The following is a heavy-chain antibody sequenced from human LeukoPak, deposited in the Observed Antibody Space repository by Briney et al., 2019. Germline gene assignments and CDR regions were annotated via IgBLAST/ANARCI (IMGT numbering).Heavy chain of an antibody. CDR2: IYTSGST. J-gene: IGHJ6*02. Sequence: PSQTLSLTCTVSGGSISSGSYYWSWIRQPAGKGLEWIGRIYTSGSTNYNPSLKSRVTISVDTSKNQFSLKLSSVTAADTAVYYCARESYCSSTSCYRAGGYYYYGMDAWGQGTTVTVSS. CDR1: GGSISSGSYY. CDR3: ARESYCSSTSCYRAGGYYYYGMDA. D-gene: IGHD2-2*02. V-gene: IGHV4-61*02.